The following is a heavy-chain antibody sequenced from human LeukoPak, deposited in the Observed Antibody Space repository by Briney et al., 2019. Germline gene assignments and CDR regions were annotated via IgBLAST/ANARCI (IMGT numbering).Heavy chain of an antibody. D-gene: IGHD4-17*01. CDR3: ARGPDYGDYRLVDP. Sequence: ASVKVSCKASGYTFTGYYMHRVRQAPGQGLEWMGWINPNSGGTNYAQKFQGSVTMTRDTSISTAYMELSRLRSDDTAVYYCARGPDYGDYRLVDPWGQGTLVTVSS. J-gene: IGHJ5*02. CDR1: GYTFTGYY. V-gene: IGHV1-2*02. CDR2: INPNSGGT.